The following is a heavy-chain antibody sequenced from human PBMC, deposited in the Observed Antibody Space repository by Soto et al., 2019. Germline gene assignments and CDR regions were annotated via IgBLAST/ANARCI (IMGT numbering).Heavy chain of an antibody. CDR3: AHKQTDISLPSEYFDY. D-gene: IGHD2-15*01. J-gene: IGHJ4*02. Sequence: SGPTLVNPTQTLTLTCSFSGFSLRTSGVGVGWIRQPPGKALEWLALIYWNDDKRYRPSLRSRLTITKDTSKKQVVLTLTNVDPVDTATYYCAHKQTDISLPSEYFDYWGQGAMVTVYS. CDR1: GFSLRTSGVG. CDR2: IYWNDDK. V-gene: IGHV2-5*01.